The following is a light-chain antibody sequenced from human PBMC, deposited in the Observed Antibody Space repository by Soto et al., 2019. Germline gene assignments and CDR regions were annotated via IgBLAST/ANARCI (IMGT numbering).Light chain of an antibody. V-gene: IGKV3-11*01. J-gene: IGKJ1*01. CDR3: HQRQSWPRT. CDR1: QTINTS. Sequence: EIVLTQSPATLSSFPGDRVTLSCRASQTINTSLAWYQHRPGQAPRLLIYQTSLRAAGIPARFSASGSGTDFTLTISDVQPEDFALYYCHQRQSWPRTFGQGTNVDI. CDR2: QTS.